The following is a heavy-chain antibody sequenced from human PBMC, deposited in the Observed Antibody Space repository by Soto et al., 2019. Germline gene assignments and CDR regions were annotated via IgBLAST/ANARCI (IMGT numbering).Heavy chain of an antibody. J-gene: IGHJ4*02. CDR1: GGSISSISYY. V-gene: IGHV4-39*01. CDR2: IYYSGST. Sequence: PSETLSLTCTVSGGSISSISYYWGWIRQPPGKGLEWIGSIYYSGSTYYNPSLKSRVTISVDTSKNQFSLKLSSVTAADTAVYYCARPGQTYSYAYYFDYWGQGTLVTVSS. CDR3: ARPGQTYSYAYYFDY. D-gene: IGHD5-18*01.